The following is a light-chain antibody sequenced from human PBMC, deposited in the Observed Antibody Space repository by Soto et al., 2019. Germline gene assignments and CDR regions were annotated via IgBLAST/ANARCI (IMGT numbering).Light chain of an antibody. CDR3: SSYAGSNNPYV. CDR2: EVT. Sequence: QSALTQPPSASGSPGQSVTISCTGTSSDVGGYNYVSWYQQHPGSAPKLIIYEVTKRPSGVPDRFSGSNSGNTASLTVSGLQAADEADYYCSSYAGSNNPYVFGTGTKLTVL. CDR1: SSDVGGYNY. J-gene: IGLJ1*01. V-gene: IGLV2-8*01.